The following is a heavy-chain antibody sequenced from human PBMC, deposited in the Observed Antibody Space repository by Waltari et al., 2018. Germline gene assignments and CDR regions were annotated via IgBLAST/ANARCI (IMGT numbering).Heavy chain of an antibody. CDR3: ARDRSGTINSFDP. CDR2: MFYSGPT. D-gene: IGHD1-26*01. Sequence: QLQLQESGPRLVKPAETLSLTCTVSGDSVSSGPYFWAWIRQPPGKGLEWGGSMFYSGPTYHNSSLKSRVTISVDTSKNQVSLQLKSVTAADTAVYFCARDRSGTINSFDPWGRGTLVTVSS. J-gene: IGHJ5*02. CDR1: GDSVSSGPYF. V-gene: IGHV4-39*07.